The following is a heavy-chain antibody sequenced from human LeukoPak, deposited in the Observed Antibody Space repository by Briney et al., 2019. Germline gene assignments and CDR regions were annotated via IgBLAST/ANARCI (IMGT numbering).Heavy chain of an antibody. Sequence: GGSLGLSCAASGFTFSSYAMHWVRQAPGKGLEWVAVISYDGSNKYYADSVKGRFTISRDNSKNTLYLQMNSLRAEDTAVYYCARGITMIPPFDYWGQGTLVTVSS. V-gene: IGHV3-30*04. CDR3: ARGITMIPPFDY. CDR2: ISYDGSNK. J-gene: IGHJ4*02. CDR1: GFTFSSYA. D-gene: IGHD3-22*01.